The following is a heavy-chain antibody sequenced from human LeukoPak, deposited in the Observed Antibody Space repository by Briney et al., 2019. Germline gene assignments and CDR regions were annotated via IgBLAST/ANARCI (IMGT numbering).Heavy chain of an antibody. CDR3: VGGIGWQPDY. V-gene: IGHV3-7*03. CDR2: IRQDGREK. Sequence: PGGSLRLSCAASPGITFSDYWMHWVRQAPGKGLEWVAIIRQDGREKLYLDSVKGRFTISGDNAKSSVYLQINSLRAEDTAVYYCVGGIGWQPDYWGQGTLVTVSS. CDR1: PGITFSDYW. J-gene: IGHJ4*02. D-gene: IGHD6-19*01.